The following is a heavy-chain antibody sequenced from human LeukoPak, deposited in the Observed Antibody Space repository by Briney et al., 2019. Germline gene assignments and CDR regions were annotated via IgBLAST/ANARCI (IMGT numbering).Heavy chain of an antibody. CDR3: AKRGVVIQVILVGFHQEAYYFDS. V-gene: IGHV3-23*01. J-gene: IGHJ4*02. CDR2: ISDTGGRT. Sequence: GGSLRLSCAVSGITLSNYGMTWVRQAPGKGLEGVAGISDTGGRTNYADSVKGRFTISRDNPKNTLYLQMNSLRAEDTAVYFCAKRGVVIQVILVGFHQEAYYFDSWGQGALVTVSS. CDR1: GITLSNYG. D-gene: IGHD3-22*01.